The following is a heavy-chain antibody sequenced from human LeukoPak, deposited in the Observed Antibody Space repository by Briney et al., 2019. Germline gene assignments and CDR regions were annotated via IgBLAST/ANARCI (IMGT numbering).Heavy chain of an antibody. Sequence: KPGGSLRLSCAASGFTFSSYSMNWVRQAPGKGLEWVSSISSSSSYIYYADSVKGRFTISRDNAKNSLYLQINSLRAEDTAVYYCASLYCSSTSCYDNYYYGMDVWGQGTTVTVSS. CDR2: ISSSSSYI. V-gene: IGHV3-21*01. D-gene: IGHD2-2*01. CDR1: GFTFSSYS. J-gene: IGHJ6*02. CDR3: ASLYCSSTSCYDNYYYGMDV.